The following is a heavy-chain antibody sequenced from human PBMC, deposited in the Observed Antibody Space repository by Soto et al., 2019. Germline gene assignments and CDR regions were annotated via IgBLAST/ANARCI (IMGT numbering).Heavy chain of an antibody. D-gene: IGHD4-4*01. Sequence: GGSLRLSCVVSGFTFSNYWMSCVRQNQGKGLEWVANIKEDGSEKYYMDSVKGRFTISRDNGKNSLYLQMNSLRAEDTAVYYCASHPPRGDYNKYATTYWGQGTLVTVSS. J-gene: IGHJ4*02. CDR1: GFTFSNYW. CDR3: ASHPPRGDYNKYATTY. V-gene: IGHV3-7*03. CDR2: IKEDGSEK.